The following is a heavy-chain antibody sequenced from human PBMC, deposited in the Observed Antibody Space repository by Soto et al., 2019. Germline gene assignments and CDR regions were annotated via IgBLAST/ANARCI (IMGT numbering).Heavy chain of an antibody. Sequence: SETLSLTCAVSGGSISSGGYSWSWIRQPPGKGLEWIGYIYHSGSTYYNPSLKSRVTISVDRSKNQFSLKLSSVTAADTAVYYCAREGAYYDSSGYRSRIFGYWGQGTLVTVSS. J-gene: IGHJ4*02. CDR3: AREGAYYDSSGYRSRIFGY. D-gene: IGHD3-22*01. CDR1: GGSISSGGYS. V-gene: IGHV4-30-2*01. CDR2: IYHSGST.